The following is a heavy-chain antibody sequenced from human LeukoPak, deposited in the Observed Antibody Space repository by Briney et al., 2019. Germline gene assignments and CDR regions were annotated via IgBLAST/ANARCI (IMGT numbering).Heavy chain of an antibody. CDR3: AKGSGYDFWSGYSRDY. J-gene: IGHJ4*02. V-gene: IGHV3-23*01. Sequence: GGSLRLSCAASGFTFSSYAMSWVRQAPGKGLEWVSAISGSGGSTYYADSVKGRFTISRDNSKNTLYLQMNSLRAEDTAVYYCAKGSGYDFWSGYSRDYWGQGTLVTVSS. CDR1: GFTFSSYA. CDR2: ISGSGGST. D-gene: IGHD3-3*01.